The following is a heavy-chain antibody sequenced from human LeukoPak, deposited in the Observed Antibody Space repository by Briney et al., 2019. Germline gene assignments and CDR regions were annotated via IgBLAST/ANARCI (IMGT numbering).Heavy chain of an antibody. CDR3: ARAPTVTDFDY. J-gene: IGHJ4*02. CDR2: ISSSGDSL. V-gene: IGHV3-11*01. D-gene: IGHD4-17*01. CDR1: GFTFSDYY. Sequence: GGSLRLSCAASGFTFSDYYMTWIRQAPGKGLEWISFISSSGDSLYYADSVEGRFTISRDNAKDSVYLQMNSLRAEDTAVYYCARAPTVTDFDYWGQGTLVTVSS.